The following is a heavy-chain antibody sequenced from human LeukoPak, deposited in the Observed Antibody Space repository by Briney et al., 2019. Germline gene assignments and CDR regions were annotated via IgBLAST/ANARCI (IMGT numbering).Heavy chain of an antibody. J-gene: IGHJ5*02. V-gene: IGHV1-18*01. CDR1: GYTFTSYG. CDR2: ISAYNGNT. Sequence: ASVKVSCKASGYTFTSYGISWVRQAPGQGLEWMGWISAYNGNTNYAQKLQGRVTMTTDTSTSTAYMELRSLRSDDTAVYYCARERQIAARPDDWFDPWGQGTLVTVSS. CDR3: ARERQIAARPDDWFDP. D-gene: IGHD6-6*01.